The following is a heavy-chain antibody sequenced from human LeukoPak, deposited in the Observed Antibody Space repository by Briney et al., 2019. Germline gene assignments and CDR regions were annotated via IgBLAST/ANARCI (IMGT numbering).Heavy chain of an antibody. J-gene: IGHJ4*02. CDR2: ISGSGGST. CDR1: GFTFSTYW. D-gene: IGHD2-15*01. Sequence: GGSLRLSCAASGFTFSTYWMSWVRQAPGKGLEWVSAISGSGGSTYYADSVKGRFTISRDNSKNTLYLQMNSLRAEDTAVYYCAKDLGYCSGGSCYKSDYFDYWGQGTLVTVSS. CDR3: AKDLGYCSGGSCYKSDYFDY. V-gene: IGHV3-23*01.